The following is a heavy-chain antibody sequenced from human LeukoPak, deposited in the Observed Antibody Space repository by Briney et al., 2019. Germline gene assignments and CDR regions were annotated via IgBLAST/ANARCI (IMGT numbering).Heavy chain of an antibody. D-gene: IGHD2-15*01. CDR3: ARDWVCSGGSCYSYNWFDP. J-gene: IGHJ5*01. CDR1: GYTFAAYY. CDR2: IYPNSGDT. V-gene: IGHV1-2*02. Sequence: ASVKVSCKASGYTFAAYYIYWLRQAPGQGLEWMGRIYPNSGDTIFAQNFRDRVTMTRDTSISTAYMELSRLRSDDTAVYYCARDWVCSGGSCYSYNWFDPWGQGTMVTVSS.